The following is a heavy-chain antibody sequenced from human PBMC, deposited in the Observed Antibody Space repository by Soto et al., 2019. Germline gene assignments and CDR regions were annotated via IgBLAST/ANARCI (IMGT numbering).Heavy chain of an antibody. J-gene: IGHJ6*03. D-gene: IGHD2-2*01. CDR2: VSVYNGNT. V-gene: IGHV1-18*01. Sequence: QVQLVQSGAEVKKPGASVKVSCEASGYTFTNYGIGWVRQAPGQGLEWMGWVSVYNGNTIYAPRFQGRATMTTDASTSPAYMELGSLRSADSAMYFCARRSHQPLSLRNYYYYMDVWGEGTTVTVSS. CDR3: ARRSHQPLSLRNYYYYMDV. CDR1: GYTFTNYG.